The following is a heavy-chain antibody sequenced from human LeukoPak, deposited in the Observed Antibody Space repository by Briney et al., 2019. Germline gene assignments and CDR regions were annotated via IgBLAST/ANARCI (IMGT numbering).Heavy chain of an antibody. D-gene: IGHD3-22*01. V-gene: IGHV3-74*01. CDR2: INSDGINT. CDR3: AKYEDSSSQSFEY. CDR1: GFTFSNYW. Sequence: GGSLRLSCAASGFTFSNYWMHWVRQAPGKGLVWVSRINSDGINTSYADSVKGRFTISRDNAKNTLNLQMNSLRAEDTAVYYCAKYEDSSSQSFEYWGQGALVTVSS. J-gene: IGHJ4*02.